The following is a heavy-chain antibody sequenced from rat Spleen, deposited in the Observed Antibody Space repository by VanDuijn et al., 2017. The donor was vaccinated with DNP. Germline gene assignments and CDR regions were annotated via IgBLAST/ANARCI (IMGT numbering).Heavy chain of an antibody. J-gene: IGHJ2*01. Sequence: EVQLVESGGGLVQPGRSLTLSCAASGFTFSDYYMAWVRQAPTRGLEWVAYITYDGSSTYYGDSVKGRFTISRDNAKNTQYLQMDSLRSEDTATYYCATLSSYWGQGVMVTVSS. D-gene: IGHD1-2*01. CDR1: GFTFSDYY. CDR3: ATLSSY. V-gene: IGHV5-7*01. CDR2: ITYDGSST.